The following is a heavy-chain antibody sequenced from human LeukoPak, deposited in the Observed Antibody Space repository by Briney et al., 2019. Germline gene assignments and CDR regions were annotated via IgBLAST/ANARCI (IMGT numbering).Heavy chain of an antibody. Sequence: PGGSLRLSCAASGFTFSSYWMSWVRQAPGKGLEWVSAISGSGGSTYYADSVKGRFTISRDNSKNTLYLQMNSLRAEDTAVYYCAKVYYDILTGYLDYWGQGTLVTVSS. CDR3: AKVYYDILTGYLDY. J-gene: IGHJ4*02. V-gene: IGHV3-23*01. CDR2: ISGSGGST. CDR1: GFTFSSYW. D-gene: IGHD3-9*01.